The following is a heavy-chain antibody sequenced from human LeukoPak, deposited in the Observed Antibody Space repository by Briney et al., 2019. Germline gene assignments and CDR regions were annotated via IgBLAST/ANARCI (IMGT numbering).Heavy chain of an antibody. Sequence: PGGSLRLSCAASGFTFSSYVMHWVRQAPGKGLEWVAIISYDGSNEYYADSVKGRFTISRDNSKNTLYLQMNSLRAEDTAVYYCAKSPTRGILFDYWGQGTLVTVSS. CDR2: ISYDGSNE. D-gene: IGHD6-13*01. CDR1: GFTFSSYV. V-gene: IGHV3-30*04. J-gene: IGHJ4*02. CDR3: AKSPTRGILFDY.